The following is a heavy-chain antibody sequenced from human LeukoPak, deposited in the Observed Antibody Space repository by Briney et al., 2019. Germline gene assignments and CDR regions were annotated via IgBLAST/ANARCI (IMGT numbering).Heavy chain of an antibody. D-gene: IGHD3-3*01. CDR1: GYTFTSYG. CDR3: ARGPEVGAFYDFWSGSETEDY. J-gene: IGHJ4*02. V-gene: IGHV1-18*01. CDR2: ISAYNGNT. Sequence: GASVKVSCKASGYTFTSYGISWVRQAPGQGLEWMGWISAYNGNTNYAQKLQGRVTMTTDTSTSTAYMELRSLRPDDTAVYYCARGPEVGAFYDFWSGSETEDYWGQGTLVTVSS.